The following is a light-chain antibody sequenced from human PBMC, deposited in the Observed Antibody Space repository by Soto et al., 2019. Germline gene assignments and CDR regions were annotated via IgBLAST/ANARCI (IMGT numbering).Light chain of an antibody. J-gene: IGKJ4*01. V-gene: IGKV1-5*01. CDR3: QQGYSIPGT. Sequence: DIQMTQSPSTLSASVGDRVIITCRASQSISSWLAWYQQKPGKAPKLLLYGASSLQSGVPSRFSGSGSGTKFTLTIASLQPDDFATYYCQQGYSIPGTFGGGTKVDIK. CDR2: GAS. CDR1: QSISSW.